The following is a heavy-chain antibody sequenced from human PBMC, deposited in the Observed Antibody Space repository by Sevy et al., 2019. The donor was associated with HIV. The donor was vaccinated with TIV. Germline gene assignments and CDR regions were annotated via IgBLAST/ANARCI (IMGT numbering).Heavy chain of an antibody. CDR2: IYYIGST. CDR3: ARELISGRYYGMDV. D-gene: IGHD6-19*01. J-gene: IGHJ6*02. Sequence: SETLSLTCTVSGGSISSYYWNWIRQSPGKGLEWIGYIYYIGSTNYNPSLKSRVTISVDTSKNQISLKLTSVTAADTAVYYCARELISGRYYGMDVWGQGTTVTVSS. CDR1: GGSISSYY. V-gene: IGHV4-59*01.